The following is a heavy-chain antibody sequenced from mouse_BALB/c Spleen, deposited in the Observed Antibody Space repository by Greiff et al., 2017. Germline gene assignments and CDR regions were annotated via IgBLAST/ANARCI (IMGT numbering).Heavy chain of an antibody. J-gene: IGHJ2*01. CDR2: IWSGGST. D-gene: IGHD1-1*01. Sequence: QVQLQQSGPGLVQPSQSLSITCTVSGFSLTSYGVHWVRQSPGKGLEWLGVIWSGGSTDYNAAFISRLSISKDNSKSQVFFKMNSLQADDTAIYYCARNWRGFYYYGSSPFDYWGQGTTLTVSS. V-gene: IGHV2-4-1*01. CDR1: GFSLTSYG. CDR3: ARNWRGFYYYGSSPFDY.